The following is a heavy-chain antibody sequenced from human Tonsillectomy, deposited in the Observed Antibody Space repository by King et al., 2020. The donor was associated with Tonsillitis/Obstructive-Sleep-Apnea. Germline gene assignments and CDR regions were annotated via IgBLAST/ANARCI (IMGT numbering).Heavy chain of an antibody. CDR2: ISYEGGTK. D-gene: IGHD3/OR15-3a*01. Sequence: VQLVESGGGVVQPGRSLRLSCAASGFTFSNYAMHWVRQAPGKGLEGVAVISYEGGTKYYADSVKGRFTISRDNSKNTLYLQMNSLRAEGTAVYYCARGFDSDWYMDVWGKGTTVTVSS. CDR3: ARGFDSDWYMDV. CDR1: GFTFSNYA. V-gene: IGHV3-30*01. J-gene: IGHJ6*03.